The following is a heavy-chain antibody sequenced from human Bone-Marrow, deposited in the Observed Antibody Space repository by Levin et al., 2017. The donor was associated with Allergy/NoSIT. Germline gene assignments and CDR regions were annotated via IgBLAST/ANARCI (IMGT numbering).Heavy chain of an antibody. D-gene: IGHD3-3*01. V-gene: IGHV1-46*01. CDR2: VNPRGGGT. CDR1: GYDFTNYY. J-gene: IGHJ4*02. CDR3: AREIGVLGHSSYYGLWSGYLDY. Sequence: ASVKVSCKASGYDFTNYYIHWVRQAPGQGLEWMGFVNPRGGGTSYAQKFQGRVTMNSDTSTTTVYMELSSLRSEDTAVYYCAREIGVLGHSSYYGLWSGYLDYWGQGTLVTVSS.